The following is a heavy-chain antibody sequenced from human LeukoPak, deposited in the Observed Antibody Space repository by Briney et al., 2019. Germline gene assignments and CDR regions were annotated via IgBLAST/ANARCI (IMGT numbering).Heavy chain of an antibody. CDR1: GGTFGGYA. CDR3: AGIPVFGVVLHQEPV. D-gene: IGHD3-3*01. V-gene: IGHV1-69*10. Sequence: ASVKVSCKASGGTFGGYALNWVRQAPGQGLEWMGVFIPILGTANSTQKFQGRVTITADISTNTVYMELSSLRSEDTAVYFCAGIPVFGVVLHQEPVWGKGTTVTVSS. CDR2: FIPILGTA. J-gene: IGHJ6*04.